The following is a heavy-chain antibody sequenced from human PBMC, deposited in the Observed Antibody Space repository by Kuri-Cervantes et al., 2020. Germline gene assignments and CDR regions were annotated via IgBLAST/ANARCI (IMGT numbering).Heavy chain of an antibody. CDR2: ISWNSGSI. J-gene: IGHJ4*02. D-gene: IGHD3-10*01. CDR1: GFTFDDYA. V-gene: IGHV3-9*01. CDR3: ARAITMVRGVILYYFDY. Sequence: SLKISCAASGFTFDDYAMHWVRQAPGKGLEWVSGISWNSGSIGYADSVKGRFTISRDNAKNSLYLQMNSLRAEDTAVYYCARAITMVRGVILYYFDYWGQGTLVTVSS.